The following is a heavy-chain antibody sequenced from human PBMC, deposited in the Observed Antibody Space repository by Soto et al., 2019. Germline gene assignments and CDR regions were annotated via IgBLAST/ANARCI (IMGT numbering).Heavy chain of an antibody. Sequence: ASVKVSCKASGYSFTKYHMHWVRQAPGQGLEWMGWINPGSGVTNQAQKFQGRVSMTRDTSITTTYMELNSLTSDDTAVYYCARVAGHKNARFDTWGQGALVTVSS. D-gene: IGHD1-1*01. J-gene: IGHJ4*02. CDR3: ARVAGHKNARFDT. CDR1: GYSFTKYH. V-gene: IGHV1-2*02. CDR2: INPGSGVT.